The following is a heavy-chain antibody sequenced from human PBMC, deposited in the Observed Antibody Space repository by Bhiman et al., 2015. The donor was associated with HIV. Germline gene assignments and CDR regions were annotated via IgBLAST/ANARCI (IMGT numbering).Heavy chain of an antibody. CDR2: ISYDGSDK. D-gene: IGHD2-21*01. CDR1: GFTVSSNY. J-gene: IGHJ4*02. Sequence: VQLVESGGGLVQPGGSLRLSCAASGFTVSSNYMNWVRQAPGKGLEWVALISYDGSDKYYSDSVKGRFTISRDNSKNTLYLQMNSLRADDTAFYFCAKDGMWFRAERYFFDYWGQGTLVTVSS. CDR3: AKDGMWFRAERYFFDY. V-gene: IGHV3-30*18.